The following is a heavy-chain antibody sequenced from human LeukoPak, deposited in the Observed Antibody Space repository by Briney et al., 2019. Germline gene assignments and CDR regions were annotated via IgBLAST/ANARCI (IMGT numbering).Heavy chain of an antibody. CDR2: ISAYNGNT. V-gene: IGHV1-18*01. Sequence: ASVKVSCKASGYTFTSYGISWVRQAPGQGLEWMGWISAYNGNTNYAQKLQGRVTITTDTSTSTAYMELRSLRSDDTAVYYCARDLYDSSGYYWENYYYYMDVWGKGTTVTVSS. D-gene: IGHD3-22*01. CDR1: GYTFTSYG. CDR3: ARDLYDSSGYYWENYYYYMDV. J-gene: IGHJ6*03.